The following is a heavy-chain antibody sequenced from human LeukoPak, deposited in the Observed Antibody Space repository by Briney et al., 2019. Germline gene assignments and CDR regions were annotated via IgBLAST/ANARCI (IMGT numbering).Heavy chain of an antibody. V-gene: IGHV3-23*01. CDR3: VKEVKKWLGALDY. D-gene: IGHD6-19*01. J-gene: IGHJ4*02. CDR2: ISGSGGST. CDR1: GFTFSSYA. Sequence: GGSLRLSCAASGFTFSSYAMSWVRQAPGKGLEWVSAISGSGGSTYYADSVKGRFTISRDNSKNTLYLQMNSLRAEDTALHYCVKEVKKWLGALDYWGQGTRVTVSS.